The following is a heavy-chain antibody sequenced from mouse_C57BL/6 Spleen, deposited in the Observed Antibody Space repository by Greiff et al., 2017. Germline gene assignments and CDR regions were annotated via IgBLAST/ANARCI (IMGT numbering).Heavy chain of an antibody. J-gene: IGHJ2*01. CDR1: GYTFTSYW. V-gene: IGHV1-61*01. CDR2: IYPSDSET. CDR3: AGTVDEYDAA. Sequence: QVQLLQPGAELVRPGSSVKLSCKASGYTFTSYWMEWVKQKPGQGLEWIDNIYPSDSETHYHQKIKDRDTFTVDKSSNTAYMQLSSLTSEDSAVYCCAGTVDEYDAAWGQGTTLTVSS. D-gene: IGHD2-12*01.